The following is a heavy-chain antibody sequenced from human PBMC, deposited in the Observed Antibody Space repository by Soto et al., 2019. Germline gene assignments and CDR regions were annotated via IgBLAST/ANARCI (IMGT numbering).Heavy chain of an antibody. J-gene: IGHJ5*02. D-gene: IGHD1-26*01. Sequence: SETVSLTWPVSGGSISSGCYYWSWLRPHPGKGLEWIGYIYYSGSTYYNPSLKRRVTISVDTSKNRFALKLGSVTAADTAVYYCARDLWYSGSYSLFENWFDPWAREPLITLSS. CDR3: ARDLWYSGSYSLFENWFDP. CDR1: GGSISSGCYY. V-gene: IGHV4-31*02. CDR2: IYYSGST.